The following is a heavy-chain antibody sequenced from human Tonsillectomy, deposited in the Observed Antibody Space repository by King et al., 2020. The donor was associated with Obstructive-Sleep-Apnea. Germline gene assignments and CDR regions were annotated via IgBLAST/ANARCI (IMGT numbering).Heavy chain of an antibody. Sequence: QLQESGPGLVKPSETLSLTCAVSVGSISGYYWSWIRQSPGKGLEWIGYIYYRGSTNYNPSLKSLVTISVDTSKNQFSLNLNSVTAADTAVYYCARSGSGSYSSYYFDYWGQGTLVTVSS. V-gene: IGHV4-59*01. CDR1: VGSISGYY. D-gene: IGHD3-10*01. J-gene: IGHJ4*02. CDR3: ARSGSGSYSSYYFDY. CDR2: IYYRGST.